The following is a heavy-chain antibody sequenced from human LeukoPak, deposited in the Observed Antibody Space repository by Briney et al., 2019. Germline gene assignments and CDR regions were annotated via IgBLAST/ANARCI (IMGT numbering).Heavy chain of an antibody. CDR2: INHSGST. Sequence: SETLSLTCAVYGGSFSGYNWSWIRQPPGKGLEWIGEINHSGSTNYNPSLKSRVTISVDTSKNQFSLKLSSVTAADTAVYYCARGVNIVVVTAIQGHYFDYWGQGTLVTVSS. D-gene: IGHD2-21*02. CDR1: GGSFSGYN. CDR3: ARGVNIVVVTAIQGHYFDY. V-gene: IGHV4-34*01. J-gene: IGHJ4*02.